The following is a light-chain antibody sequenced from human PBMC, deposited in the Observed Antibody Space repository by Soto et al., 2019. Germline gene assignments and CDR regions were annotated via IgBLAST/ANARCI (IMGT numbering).Light chain of an antibody. CDR2: GAS. J-gene: IGKJ5*01. Sequence: EIVLTQSPGTLSLSPGERATLSCRASQSVSSSYLAWYQQKPGQAPRLLIYGASSRPTGIPDRFSGSGSGTDFTFTISRLEPEDFAVYYCQQYGSSSTFGQGTRLEIK. CDR3: QQYGSSST. V-gene: IGKV3-20*01. CDR1: QSVSSSY.